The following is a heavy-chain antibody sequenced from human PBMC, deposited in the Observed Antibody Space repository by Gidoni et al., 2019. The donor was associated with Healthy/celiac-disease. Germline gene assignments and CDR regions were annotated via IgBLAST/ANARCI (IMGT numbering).Heavy chain of an antibody. D-gene: IGHD3-22*01. J-gene: IGHJ4*02. CDR2: ISYDGSNK. V-gene: IGHV3-30-3*01. CDR3: ARDPDDSSGYYYGHFGY. Sequence: QVELVESVGGVVQPGRSLRLSCPASGFTFSRYAMHWVRQAPGKGLEWVAVISYDGSNKYYADSVKGRFTISRDNSKNTLYLQMNSLRAEDTDVYYCARDPDDSSGYYYGHFGYWGQGTLVTVSS. CDR1: GFTFSRYA.